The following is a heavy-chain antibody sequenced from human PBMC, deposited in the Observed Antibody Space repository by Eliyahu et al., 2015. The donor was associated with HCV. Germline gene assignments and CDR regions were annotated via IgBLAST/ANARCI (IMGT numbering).Heavy chain of an antibody. J-gene: IGHJ4*02. Sequence: EVQLVDSGGGLIQPGGSLXLSCAASGFXVYNSYMSWVRQAPGXWLEWVSLIDTDGNAYYSDSVKGRFTISRDKSKNTLFLQMNSLRAEDTAMYFCARDWNGDHCIDLWGQGTLVTVSS. V-gene: IGHV3-53*01. CDR1: GFXVYNSY. CDR3: ARDWNGDHCIDL. D-gene: IGHD3-3*01. CDR2: IDTDGNA.